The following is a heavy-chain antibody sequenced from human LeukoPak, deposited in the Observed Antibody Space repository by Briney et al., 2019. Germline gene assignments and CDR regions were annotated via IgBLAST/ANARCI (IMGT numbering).Heavy chain of an antibody. D-gene: IGHD1-26*01. CDR3: ARDEEVGAFDI. Sequence: SVKVSCKASGGTFSSYAISWVRQAPGQGLEWMGRIIPILGIANYAQKFQGRVTITADKSTSTAYMELSSLRSEDTAVYYCARDEEVGAFDIWGQGTMVTVSS. CDR1: GGTFSSYA. J-gene: IGHJ3*02. CDR2: IIPILGIA. V-gene: IGHV1-69*04.